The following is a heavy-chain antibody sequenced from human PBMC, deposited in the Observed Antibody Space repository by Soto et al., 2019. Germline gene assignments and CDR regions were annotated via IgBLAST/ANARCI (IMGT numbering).Heavy chain of an antibody. CDR2: IYHSGST. CDR1: GGSISSGGYS. J-gene: IGHJ4*02. V-gene: IGHV4-30-2*01. Sequence: SETLSLTCAVSGGSISSGGYSWSWIRQPPGKGLEWIGYIYHSGSTYYNPSLKSRVTISVDRSKNQFSLKLSSVTAEETAVYYCATAPGPYWGQGTLVTVSS. CDR3: ATAPGPY.